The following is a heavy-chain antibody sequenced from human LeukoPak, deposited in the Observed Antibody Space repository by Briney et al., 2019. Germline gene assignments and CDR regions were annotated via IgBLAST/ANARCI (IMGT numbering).Heavy chain of an antibody. CDR1: GGSIISSIW. J-gene: IGHJ3*02. Sequence: SGTLSLTCAVSGGSIISSIWWTWVRQPPGKGLEWIGEIYHSGSTNYNPSLKSRVTISVDKSKNLFSLELSSVTAADTAIYYCTIKRIFGMTYAFDIWGQGTMVTVSS. V-gene: IGHV4-4*02. CDR2: IYHSGST. D-gene: IGHD3-3*01. CDR3: TIKRIFGMTYAFDI.